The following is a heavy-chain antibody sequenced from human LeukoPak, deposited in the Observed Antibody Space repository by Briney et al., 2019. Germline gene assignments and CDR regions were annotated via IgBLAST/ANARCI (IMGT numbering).Heavy chain of an antibody. CDR2: INRDGSST. J-gene: IGHJ4*02. CDR3: ARAETYYYGSGSYH. CDR1: GIIFSNYW. D-gene: IGHD3-10*01. V-gene: IGHV3-74*01. Sequence: GGSLRLSCAASGIIFSNYWMHWVRQAPGKGLVWVSRINRDGSSTSYADSVKGRFTISRDNAKNTLYLQMNSLRAEDTAVYYCARAETYYYGSGSYHWGQGTLVTVSS.